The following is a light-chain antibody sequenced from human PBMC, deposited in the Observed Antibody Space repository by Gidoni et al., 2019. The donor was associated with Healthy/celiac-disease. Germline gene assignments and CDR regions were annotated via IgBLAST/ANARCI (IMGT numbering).Light chain of an antibody. CDR1: QSVLYSSNNKNY. CDR3: QQYYSTPKP. J-gene: IGKJ1*01. CDR2: CAS. V-gene: IGKV4-1*01. Sequence: DIVMTQSADSLAVSLGERATIKCNSSQSVLYSSNNKNYLAWYQQKPGQPPKLLIDCASTRESGVPDRFSCSGSGTDFTLTISSLQAEDVAVYFCQQYYSTPKPFGQGTKVEIK.